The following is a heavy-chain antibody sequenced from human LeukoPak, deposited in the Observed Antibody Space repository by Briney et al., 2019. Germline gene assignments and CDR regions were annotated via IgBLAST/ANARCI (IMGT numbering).Heavy chain of an antibody. Sequence: ASVKVSCKASGYTFTSYGISWVRQAPGQGLEWMGWISAYNGNTNYAQKLQGRVTMTTDTSTSTAYMELRSLGSEDTAVYYCARSYSSGSTSRWDLTGTWFDPWGQGTLVTVSS. V-gene: IGHV1-18*01. CDR1: GYTFTSYG. J-gene: IGHJ5*02. CDR3: ARSYSSGSTSRWDLTGTWFDP. CDR2: ISAYNGNT. D-gene: IGHD2-2*01.